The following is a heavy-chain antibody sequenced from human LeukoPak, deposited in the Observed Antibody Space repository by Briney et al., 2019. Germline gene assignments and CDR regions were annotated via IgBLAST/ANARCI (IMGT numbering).Heavy chain of an antibody. Sequence: PSETLSLTCAVYGGSFSGYYWSWIRQPPGKGLEWIGEINHSESTNYNPSLKSRVTISVDTSKNQFSLKLSSVTAADTAVYYCARVQLAYDYVWGSYRYLGYFDYWGQGTLVTVSS. D-gene: IGHD3-16*02. V-gene: IGHV4-34*01. J-gene: IGHJ4*02. CDR1: GGSFSGYY. CDR3: ARVQLAYDYVWGSYRYLGYFDY. CDR2: INHSEST.